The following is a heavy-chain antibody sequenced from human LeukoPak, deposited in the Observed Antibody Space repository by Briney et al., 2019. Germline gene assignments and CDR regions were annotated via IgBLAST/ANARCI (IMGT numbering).Heavy chain of an antibody. V-gene: IGHV6-1*01. CDR2: TYYRSKWYN. J-gene: IGHJ4*02. D-gene: IGHD1-26*01. CDR1: GDSVSSKNAA. CDR3: AREGVGVTMAH. Sequence: QTLSLTCAISGDSVSSKNAAWNWLRQSPSRGLEWLGRTYYRSKWYNDYAVSVKGRITINADTSTNQFSLQLNSVTPEDTAVYYCAREGVGVTMAHWGQGTLVTVSS.